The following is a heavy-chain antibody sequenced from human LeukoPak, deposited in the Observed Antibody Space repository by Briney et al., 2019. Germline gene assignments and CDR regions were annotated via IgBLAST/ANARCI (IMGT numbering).Heavy chain of an antibody. CDR2: ISSSGSTI. Sequence: PGGSLRLSCAASGFTFSDYYMSWIRQAPGKGLEWVSYISSSGSTIYYADSVKGRFTISRDNANNSLYLQMNSLRAADTAVYYCASLWFGEFPFDYWGQGTRVTVSS. CDR3: ASLWFGEFPFDY. D-gene: IGHD3-10*01. J-gene: IGHJ4*02. V-gene: IGHV3-11*04. CDR1: GFTFSDYY.